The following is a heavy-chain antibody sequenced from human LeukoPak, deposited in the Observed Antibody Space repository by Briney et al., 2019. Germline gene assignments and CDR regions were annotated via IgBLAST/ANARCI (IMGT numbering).Heavy chain of an antibody. D-gene: IGHD6-19*01. J-gene: IGHJ2*01. CDR2: ISGYNGNT. V-gene: IGHV1-18*01. Sequence: ASVKVSCKTSGYPFTNYGITWIRQAPGQGLEWMGWISGYNGNTNYAQKLQGRVTMTKDTSTSTGIMELRSLRSDDTAVYYCARDPSNSSGRYWYIDVWGRGTLVTVSS. CDR1: GYPFTNYG. CDR3: ARDPSNSSGRYWYIDV.